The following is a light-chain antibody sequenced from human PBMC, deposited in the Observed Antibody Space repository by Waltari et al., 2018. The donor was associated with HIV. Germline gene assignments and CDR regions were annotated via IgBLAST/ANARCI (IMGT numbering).Light chain of an antibody. V-gene: IGKV2-24*01. CDR1: QSLVHSNGDTY. CDR2: KVS. J-gene: IGKJ1*01. Sequence: DVVMTQTPLPSPVTLGQSASISCRSSQSLVHSNGDTYLSWLHQRPGQPPRLLIYKVSHRFSGVPDRFSGSGADTDFTLKISSVEAEDVGIYYCMQATEFPRTFGQGTKVEI. CDR3: MQATEFPRT.